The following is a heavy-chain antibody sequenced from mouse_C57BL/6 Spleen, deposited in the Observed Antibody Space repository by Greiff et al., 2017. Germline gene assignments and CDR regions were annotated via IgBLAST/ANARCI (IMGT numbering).Heavy chain of an antibody. V-gene: IGHV1-9*01. CDR2: ILPGSGST. J-gene: IGHJ4*01. D-gene: IGHD3-2*02. CDR1: GYTFTGYW. Sequence: VQLQQSGAELMKPGASVKLSCKATGYTFTGYWIEWVKQRPGHGLEWIGEILPGSGSTNYNKKYKGKAPFTADTSSNTAYMQLSSLTTEDSAIYYWARWRQLRLGYAMDYWGQGTSVTVSS. CDR3: ARWRQLRLGYAMDY.